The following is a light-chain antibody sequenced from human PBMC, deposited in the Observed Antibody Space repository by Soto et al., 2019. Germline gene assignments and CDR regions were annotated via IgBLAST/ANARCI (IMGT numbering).Light chain of an antibody. V-gene: IGLV2-14*01. J-gene: IGLJ2*01. CDR2: EIN. Sequence: QSALTQPASVSGSTGQSITISYTGTSSDVGGYNYVSWYQQHPGKAPKLMIYEINNRPSGVSNRFSGSKSGNTASLTISGLQAEDEAEYYFSSYTSSSTVLFGGGTKLTVL. CDR3: SSYTSSSTVL. CDR1: SSDVGGYNY.